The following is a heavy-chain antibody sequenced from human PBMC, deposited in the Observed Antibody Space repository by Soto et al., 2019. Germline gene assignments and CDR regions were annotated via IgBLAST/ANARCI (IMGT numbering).Heavy chain of an antibody. J-gene: IGHJ4*02. Sequence: GGSLRLSCAASGFTFSSYSMNWVRQAPGKGLEWVSYISSSSSTIYYADSVKGRFTISRDNAKNSLYLQMNSLRAEDTAVYYCARDLPEPSNYYGSGSYYNRRPIDYWGQGTLVTVSS. CDR3: ARDLPEPSNYYGSGSYYNRRPIDY. D-gene: IGHD3-10*01. V-gene: IGHV3-48*01. CDR2: ISSSSSTI. CDR1: GFTFSSYS.